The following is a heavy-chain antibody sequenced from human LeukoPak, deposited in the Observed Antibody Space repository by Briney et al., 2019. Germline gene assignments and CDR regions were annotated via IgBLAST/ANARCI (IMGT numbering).Heavy chain of an antibody. D-gene: IGHD6-19*01. Sequence: ASVKVSCKVSGYTLTELSMHWVRQAPGKGLEWMGGFDPEDGETIYAQKFQGRVTMTEDTSTDTAYMELSSLRSEDTAVYYCATEGPVAGMRKFDYWGQGTLVTVSS. V-gene: IGHV1-24*01. CDR3: ATEGPVAGMRKFDY. CDR1: GYTLTELS. CDR2: FDPEDGET. J-gene: IGHJ4*02.